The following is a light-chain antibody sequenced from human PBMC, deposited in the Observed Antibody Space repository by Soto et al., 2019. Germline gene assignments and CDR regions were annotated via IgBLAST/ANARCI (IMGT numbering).Light chain of an antibody. CDR2: GAS. CDR3: QQANSFPIT. V-gene: IGKV1D-12*01. CDR1: QDIAGY. Sequence: DIQVTQSPASVPASVGYRLNITCRASQDIAGYLAWYKHKPGRTPELLSHGASRLQSGVPARFSGSGSGTDFTLSISSLKPEAFETYYCQQANSFPITFGQGTRLEIK. J-gene: IGKJ5*01.